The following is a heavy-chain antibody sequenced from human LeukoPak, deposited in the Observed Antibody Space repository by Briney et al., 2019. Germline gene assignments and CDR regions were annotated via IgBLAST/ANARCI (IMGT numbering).Heavy chain of an antibody. V-gene: IGHV1-2*02. J-gene: IGHJ4*02. Sequence: GASVKVSCKASGYTFIDYFMHWVRQAPGQGLEWMGWINPNSGDTNYAQKFQGRVTMTRATSISTAYMELSRLSFDDTAVYYCAREAVIRGIIITNFDYWGQGTLVTVSS. CDR2: INPNSGDT. D-gene: IGHD3-10*01. CDR3: AREAVIRGIIITNFDY. CDR1: GYTFIDYF.